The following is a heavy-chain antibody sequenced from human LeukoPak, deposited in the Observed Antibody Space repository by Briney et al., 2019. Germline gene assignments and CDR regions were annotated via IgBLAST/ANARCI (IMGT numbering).Heavy chain of an antibody. V-gene: IGHV3-30-3*01. CDR1: GFTFSSYA. D-gene: IGHD3-10*01. J-gene: IGHJ4*02. Sequence: PGGSLRLSCAASGFTFSSYAMHWVRQAPGKGLEWVAVISYDGSNKYYADSVKGRFTISRDNFKNTLYLQMNSLRAEDTAVYYCARGPFLGVWGQGTLVTVSS. CDR2: ISYDGSNK. CDR3: ARGPFLGV.